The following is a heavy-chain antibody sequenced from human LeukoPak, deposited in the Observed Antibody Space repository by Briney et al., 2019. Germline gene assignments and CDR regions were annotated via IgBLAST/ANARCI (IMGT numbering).Heavy chain of an antibody. J-gene: IGHJ3*02. Sequence: QPGGSLRLSCAASGFTFSSYVMHWVRQAPGKGLEFVSLISSNGGGTYYANSVKGRFTISRDNSKNTLYLQMNSLRAEDTALYYCAKEAFDIWGQGTMVTVSS. CDR2: ISSNGGGT. V-gene: IGHV3-64*01. CDR3: AKEAFDI. CDR1: GFTFSSYV.